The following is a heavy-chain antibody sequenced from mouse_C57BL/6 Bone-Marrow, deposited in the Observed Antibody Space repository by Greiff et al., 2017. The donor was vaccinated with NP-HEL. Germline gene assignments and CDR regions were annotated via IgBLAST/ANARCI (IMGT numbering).Heavy chain of an antibody. Sequence: QVQLQQPGAELVRPGTSVKLSCKASGYTFTSYWMHWVKQRPGQGLEWIGVIDPSDSYTNYNQKFKGKATLTVDTSSSTAYMQRSSLTSEDSAVYYRARRNYCNYGDRYYFDYWGQGTTLTVSS. CDR2: IDPSDSYT. V-gene: IGHV1-59*01. CDR1: GYTFTSYW. D-gene: IGHD2-1*01. J-gene: IGHJ2*01. CDR3: ARRNYCNYGDRYYFDY.